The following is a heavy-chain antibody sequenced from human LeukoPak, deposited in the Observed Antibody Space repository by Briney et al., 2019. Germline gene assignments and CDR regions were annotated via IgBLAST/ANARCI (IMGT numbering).Heavy chain of an antibody. CDR2: IWYDGSNK. D-gene: IGHD4-17*01. CDR3: ASIFGDPSDY. CDR1: GFTFSSYA. Sequence: GGSLRLSCAASGFTFSSYAMSWVRQAPGKGLEWVAVIWYDGSNKYYADSVKGRFTISRDNSKNTLYLQMNSLRAEDTAVYYCASIFGDPSDYWGQGTLVTVSS. J-gene: IGHJ4*02. V-gene: IGHV3-33*08.